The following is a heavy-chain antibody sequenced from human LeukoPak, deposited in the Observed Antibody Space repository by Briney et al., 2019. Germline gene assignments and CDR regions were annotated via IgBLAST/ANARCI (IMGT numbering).Heavy chain of an antibody. Sequence: GGSLRLSCAASGFTFSSYGMRWVRQAPGKGLEWVAVLWYDGSNKYYADSVKGRFTISRDNSKNTLYLQMNSLRAEDTAVYYCARDRGSSGYYYYYYGMVVWGQGTTVTVSS. J-gene: IGHJ6*02. D-gene: IGHD3-22*01. CDR2: LWYDGSNK. V-gene: IGHV3-33*01. CDR3: ARDRGSSGYYYYYYGMVV. CDR1: GFTFSSYG.